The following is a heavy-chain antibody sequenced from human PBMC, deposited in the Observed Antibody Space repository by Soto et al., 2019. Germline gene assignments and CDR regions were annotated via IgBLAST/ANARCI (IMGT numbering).Heavy chain of an antibody. CDR3: ARRVWGSYRYDAFDI. J-gene: IGHJ3*02. V-gene: IGHV4-39*01. Sequence: SESLALTCAVSGGCMRSRRDYWGWIRQPPGKGLEWIGSIYYSGSTYYNPSLKSRVTISVDTSKNQFSLKLSSVTAADTAVYYCARRVWGSYRYDAFDIWGQGTMVTVSS. CDR2: IYYSGST. CDR1: GGCMRSRRDY. D-gene: IGHD3-16*02.